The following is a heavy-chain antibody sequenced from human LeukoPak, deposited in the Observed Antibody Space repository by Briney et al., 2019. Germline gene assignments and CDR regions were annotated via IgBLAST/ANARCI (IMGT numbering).Heavy chain of an antibody. J-gene: IGHJ4*02. CDR3: FCGVGGVMVRGLIISY. D-gene: IGHD3-10*01. CDR1: GFTFSGST. V-gene: IGHV3-73*01. Sequence: GGSLKLSCAASGFTFSGSTMHWVRQASGTGLEWVGRIRSKANSYATAYAASVKGRFTISRDDSKNTAYLQMNSLKTEDTAVYCCFCGVGGVMVRGLIISYWGQGTLVTVSS. CDR2: IRSKANSYAT.